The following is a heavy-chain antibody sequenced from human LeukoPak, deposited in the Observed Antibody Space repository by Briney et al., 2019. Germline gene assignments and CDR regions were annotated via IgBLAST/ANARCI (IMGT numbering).Heavy chain of an antibody. CDR1: GFTFSSYW. V-gene: IGHV3-74*01. CDR2: INPDGSYT. CDR3: SMDYTGNRDY. Sequence: GGSLRLSCAASGFTFSSYWMRWVRQAPGKGLAWVSRINPDGSYTSYADSVKGRFTISRDNAKNTLYLHMNSLRAEDTALYYCSMDYTGNRDYWGQGTLVTVSS. J-gene: IGHJ4*02. D-gene: IGHD4-23*01.